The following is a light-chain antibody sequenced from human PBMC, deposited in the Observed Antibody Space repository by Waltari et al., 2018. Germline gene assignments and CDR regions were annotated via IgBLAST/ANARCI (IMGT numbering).Light chain of an antibody. CDR2: HAS. J-gene: IGKJ1*01. CDR3: QHYLRLPAT. V-gene: IGKV3-20*01. CDR1: QSVSTY. Sequence: EIVLTQSPGTLSLSPGERATLSCRASQSVSTYLAWYQQKPGQAPRLLIYHASSRATGIPDRVSGSGSGTDFSLTISRLEPEDFAVYYCQHYLRLPATFGQGTKVEIK.